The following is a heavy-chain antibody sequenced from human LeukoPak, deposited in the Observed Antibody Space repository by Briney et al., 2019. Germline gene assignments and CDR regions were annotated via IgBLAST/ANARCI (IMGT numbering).Heavy chain of an antibody. CDR3: ARPLYSCGFPYPQTLDY. V-gene: IGHV3-30*01. Sequence: GGSLRLSCAASGFTFSSYAMHWVRQAPGKGLEWVAVISYDGSNKYYADSVKGRFTISRDNSKNTLYLQMNSLRAEDTAVYYCARPLYSCGFPYPQTLDYWGQRTLVTVSS. D-gene: IGHD5-18*01. CDR1: GFTFSSYA. J-gene: IGHJ4*02. CDR2: ISYDGSNK.